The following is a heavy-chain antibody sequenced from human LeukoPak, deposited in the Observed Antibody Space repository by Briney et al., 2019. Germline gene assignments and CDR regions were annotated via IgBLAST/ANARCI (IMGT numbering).Heavy chain of an antibody. CDR1: GFTFSSYA. Sequence: PGGSLRLPCAASGFTFSSYAMRWVRQAPGKGLEWVSAVTGSGGTTYYADSVKGRFTISRDNSKNTLYLQMNSLRAEDTAVYYCARRGSGSYSHFDYWGQGTLVTVSS. CDR2: VTGSGGTT. J-gene: IGHJ4*02. CDR3: ARRGSGSYSHFDY. V-gene: IGHV3-23*01. D-gene: IGHD3-10*01.